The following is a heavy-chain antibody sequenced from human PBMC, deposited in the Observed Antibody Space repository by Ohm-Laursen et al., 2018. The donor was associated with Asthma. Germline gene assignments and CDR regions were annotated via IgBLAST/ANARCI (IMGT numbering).Heavy chain of an antibody. CDR2: IKQDGSEK. J-gene: IGHJ6*02. D-gene: IGHD6-6*01. Sequence: SLRLSCAASGFTFSSYWMSWVRQAPGKGLEWVANIKQDGSEKYYVDSVKGRFTISRDNAKNSLYLQMNSLRAEDTAVYYCARGSIAARPEVVGYYYYHGMDVWGQGTTVTVSS. CDR1: GFTFSSYW. V-gene: IGHV3-7*01. CDR3: ARGSIAARPEVVGYYYYHGMDV.